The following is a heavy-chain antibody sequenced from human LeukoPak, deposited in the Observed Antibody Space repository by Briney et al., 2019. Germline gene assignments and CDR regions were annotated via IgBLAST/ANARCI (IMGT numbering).Heavy chain of an antibody. CDR2: ISLHGTGT. Sequence: GGSLRLSCTASGWMHFVRQGPGKGLVWVSGISLHGTGTYYADSVKGRFTIPRDNAKNTLYLQMNSLKSEDSAAYYCARGPAANSGNYYAGDYWGQGTLVTVSS. J-gene: IGHJ4*02. CDR3: ARGPAANSGNYYAGDY. V-gene: IGHV3-74*01. D-gene: IGHD1-26*01. CDR1: GW.